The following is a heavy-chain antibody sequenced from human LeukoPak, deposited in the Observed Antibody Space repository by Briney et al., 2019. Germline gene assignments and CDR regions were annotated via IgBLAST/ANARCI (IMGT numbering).Heavy chain of an antibody. V-gene: IGHV1-2*02. CDR2: INPNSGGT. J-gene: IGHJ5*02. D-gene: IGHD4-23*01. CDR1: GYTFTGYY. Sequence: ASVKVSCKASGYTFTGYYMHWVRQAPGQGLEWMGWINPNSGGTNYAQKFQGRVTMTRDTSISTAYMELSRLRSDDTAVYYCARRTTVVTPVWFDPWGQGTLVTVSS. CDR3: ARRTTVVTPVWFDP.